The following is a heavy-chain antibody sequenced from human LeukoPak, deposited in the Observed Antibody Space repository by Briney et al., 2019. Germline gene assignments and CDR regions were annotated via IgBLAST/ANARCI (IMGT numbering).Heavy chain of an antibody. D-gene: IGHD2-8*01. J-gene: IGHJ4*02. Sequence: ASVKVSCKPSGYTFPGYYIHWVRQAPGQGLEWMGWTDPNSGDTNYAQKFQGGVTMTRDTSISTAYMELSSLRSDDTAVYYCARGGATNGVCCLFDYWGQGTLVTVSS. CDR2: TDPNSGDT. CDR3: ARGGATNGVCCLFDY. CDR1: GYTFPGYY. V-gene: IGHV1-2*02.